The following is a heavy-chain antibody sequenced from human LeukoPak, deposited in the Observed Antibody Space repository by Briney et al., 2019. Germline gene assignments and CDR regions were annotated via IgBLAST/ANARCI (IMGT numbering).Heavy chain of an antibody. CDR2: ISWNSGSI. D-gene: IGHD3-22*01. V-gene: IGHV3-9*01. CDR1: GGSISSYY. CDR3: AKESSGFDY. J-gene: IGHJ4*02. Sequence: LSLTCTVSGGSISSYYWSWVRQAPGKGLEWVSGISWNSGSIGYADSVKGRFTISRDNAKNSLYLQMNSLRAEDTALYYCAKESSGFDYWGQGTLVTVSS.